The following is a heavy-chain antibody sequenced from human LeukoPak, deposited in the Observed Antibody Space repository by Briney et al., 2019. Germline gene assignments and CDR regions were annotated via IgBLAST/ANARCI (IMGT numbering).Heavy chain of an antibody. J-gene: IGHJ4*02. CDR3: ARYHLANCGGDCFSGYEY. Sequence: ASVKVSCKASGYSFTSYGISWVRQAPGQGLEWMGWISAYNGNTNYAQKLQGRVTMTTDTSTSTAYMELRSLRSDDTAVYYCARYHLANCGGDCFSGYEYWGQGTLVTVSS. CDR2: ISAYNGNT. V-gene: IGHV1-18*01. CDR1: GYSFTSYG. D-gene: IGHD2-21*02.